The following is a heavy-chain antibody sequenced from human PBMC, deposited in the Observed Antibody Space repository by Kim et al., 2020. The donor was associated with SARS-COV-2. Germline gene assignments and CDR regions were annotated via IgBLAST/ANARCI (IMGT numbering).Heavy chain of an antibody. CDR1: GFTFSSYS. CDR2: ISSSNTI. V-gene: IGHV3-48*04. J-gene: IGHJ6*02. D-gene: IGHD3-10*01. CDR3: ASTLKGSGSYYNYYYYGMDV. Sequence: GGSLRLSCAASGFTFSSYSMNWVRQAPGKGLEWVSYISSSNTIFYADSVKGRFTISRDDAKNSLFLQMNSLRAEDTAVYYCASTLKGSGSYYNYYYYGMDVWGQGTTVTVSS.